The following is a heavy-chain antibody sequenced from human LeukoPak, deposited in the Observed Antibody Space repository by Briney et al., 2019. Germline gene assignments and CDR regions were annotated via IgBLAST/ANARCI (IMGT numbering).Heavy chain of an antibody. V-gene: IGHV1-69*13. CDR1: GGTFSSYA. CDR3: ARGRSGYYYGSGSYPFDY. D-gene: IGHD3-10*01. CDR2: IIPIFGTA. J-gene: IGHJ4*02. Sequence: ASVKVSCKASGGTFSSYAISWVRQAPGQGLEWMGGIIPIFGTANYAQKFQGRVTITADESTSTAYMELSSLRSEDTAVYYCARGRSGYYYGSGSYPFDYWGQGTLVTVSS.